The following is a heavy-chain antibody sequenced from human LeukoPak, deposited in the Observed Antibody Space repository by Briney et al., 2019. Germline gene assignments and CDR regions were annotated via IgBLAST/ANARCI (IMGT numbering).Heavy chain of an antibody. CDR3: AKQTYYYDSSGYYSWNY. J-gene: IGHJ4*02. CDR1: GFTFSSYA. V-gene: IGHV3-23*01. CDR2: ISGSGGST. D-gene: IGHD3-22*01. Sequence: PGGSLRLSCAASGFTFSSYAMSWVRQAPGKGLEWVSAISGSGGSTYYADSVKGRFTISRDNSKNTLYLQMNSLRAEDTAVYYCAKQTYYYDSSGYYSWNYWGQGTLVTVSS.